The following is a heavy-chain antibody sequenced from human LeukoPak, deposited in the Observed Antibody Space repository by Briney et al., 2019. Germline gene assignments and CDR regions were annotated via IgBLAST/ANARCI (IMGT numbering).Heavy chain of an antibody. V-gene: IGHV3-64*01. CDR1: GFTFSSYA. CDR2: FSTSGSTT. Sequence: GGSLRLSCAVSGFTFSSYAMHWVRQAPGKGLEYVSAFSTSGSTTYYANSVEGRFTISRDNSNNTLYLQMGSLRVEDMAVYYCARAVRGVASVDYWGQGTLVTVSS. CDR3: ARAVRGVASVDY. J-gene: IGHJ4*02. D-gene: IGHD3-10*01.